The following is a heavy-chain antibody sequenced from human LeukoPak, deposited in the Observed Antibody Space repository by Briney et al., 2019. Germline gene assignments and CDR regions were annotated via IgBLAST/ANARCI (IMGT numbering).Heavy chain of an antibody. J-gene: IGHJ1*01. D-gene: IGHD2-15*01. CDR2: ISWNSGSI. V-gene: IGHV3-9*01. CDR3: AKRAASAEYFQH. CDR1: GFTFDDYA. Sequence: GGSLRLSCAASGFTFDDYAMHWVRQAPGKGLEWVSGISWNSGSIGYADSVKGRFTISRDSAKNSLYLQMNSLRAEDTALYYCAKRAASAEYFQHWGQGTLVTVSS.